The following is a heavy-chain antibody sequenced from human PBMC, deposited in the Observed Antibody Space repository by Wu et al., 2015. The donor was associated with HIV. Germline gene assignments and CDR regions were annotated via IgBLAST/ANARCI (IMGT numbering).Heavy chain of an antibody. CDR1: GGTFSSYA. D-gene: IGHD3-10*01. V-gene: IGHV1-69*05. CDR2: IIPIFGTA. J-gene: IGHJ4*02. Sequence: QVQLVQSGAEVKKPGSSVKVSCKASGGTFSSYAISWVRQAPGQGLEWMGGIIPIFGTANYAQKFQGRVTITTDESTSTAYMELRSLRSDDTAVYYCARGRGYYGSGTAHYFDYWGQGTLVTVSS. CDR3: ARGRGYYGSGTAHYFDY.